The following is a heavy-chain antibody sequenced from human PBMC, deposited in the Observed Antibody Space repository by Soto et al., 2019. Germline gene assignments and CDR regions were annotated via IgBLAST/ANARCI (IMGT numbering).Heavy chain of an antibody. CDR3: AKYRGLVVTGCDY. CDR2: ISYDGSNK. CDR1: GFTFSSYG. J-gene: IGHJ4*02. Sequence: QVQLVESGGGVVQPGRSLRLSCAASGFTFSSYGMHWVRQAPGKGLEWVAVISYDGSNKYYADSVKGRFTISRDNSKNTLYLQMNSLRAEDTAVYYCAKYRGLVVTGCDYWGQGTLVTVSS. V-gene: IGHV3-30*18. D-gene: IGHD2-15*01.